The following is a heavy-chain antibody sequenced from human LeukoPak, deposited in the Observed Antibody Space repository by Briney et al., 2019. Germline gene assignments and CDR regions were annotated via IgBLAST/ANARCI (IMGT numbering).Heavy chain of an antibody. Sequence: GGSLRLSCTASGFTVSSFWMHWVRKAPGKGLVWVSRISSDGSNTYYADSVKGRFTISRDTAMNTLYLHMHSLREEDTADYYCTRGRGAYGWFDPWGQGTQVTVSS. CDR3: TRGRGAYGWFDP. D-gene: IGHD3-10*01. CDR1: GFTVSSFW. J-gene: IGHJ5*02. CDR2: ISSDGSNT. V-gene: IGHV3-74*01.